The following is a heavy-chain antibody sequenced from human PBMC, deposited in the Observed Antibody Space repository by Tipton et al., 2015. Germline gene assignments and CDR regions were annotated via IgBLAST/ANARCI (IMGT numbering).Heavy chain of an antibody. CDR2: IQYSGST. CDR1: SDSISKYY. CDR3: ARALHYYPSGGYFDY. D-gene: IGHD3-10*01. V-gene: IGHV4-59*01. J-gene: IGHJ4*02. Sequence: TLSLTCSVSSDSISKYYWSWIRQPPGKELEWIGYIQYSGSTNYNPSLKSRVTISVDTSKTQFSLKMSSVTASDTAVYYCARALHYYPSGGYFDYWGQGILVTVSS.